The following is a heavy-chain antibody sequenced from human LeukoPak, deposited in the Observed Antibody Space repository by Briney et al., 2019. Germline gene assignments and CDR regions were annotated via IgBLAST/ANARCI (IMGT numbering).Heavy chain of an antibody. CDR3: ATVFHCSGGSCYYFDY. J-gene: IGHJ4*02. CDR2: ISAYNGNT. Sequence: GASVKVSCKASGYTFTSYGISWVRQAPGQGLEWMGWISAYNGNTNYAQKLQGRVTMTEDTSTDTAYMELSSLRSEDTAVYYCATVFHCSGGSCYYFDYWGQGTLVTVSS. D-gene: IGHD2-15*01. CDR1: GYTFTSYG. V-gene: IGHV1-18*01.